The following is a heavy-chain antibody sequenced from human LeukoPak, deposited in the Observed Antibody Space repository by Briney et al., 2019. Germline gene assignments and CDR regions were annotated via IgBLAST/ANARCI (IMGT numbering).Heavy chain of an antibody. CDR1: GFTFEDYD. J-gene: IGHJ5*02. V-gene: IGHV3-43*02. D-gene: IGHD2-2*01. CDR2: ISGDGGST. CDR3: AKLPAAIRSGIGWFDH. Sequence: QSGGSLRLSCAASGFTFEDYDMPWVRHAPGKGLEWVSLISGDGGSTYYADSVKGRFTISIDNTKNSLYLQMNSLMTEDTALYYCAKLPAAIRSGIGWFDHWGQGTLVTVSS.